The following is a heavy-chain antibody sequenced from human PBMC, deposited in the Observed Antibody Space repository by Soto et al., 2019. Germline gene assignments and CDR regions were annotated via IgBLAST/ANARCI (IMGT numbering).Heavy chain of an antibody. CDR2: MNPNRGNT. CDR3: ARGYYYGSGSSPDY. D-gene: IGHD3-10*01. V-gene: IGHV1-8*02. J-gene: IGHJ4*02. Sequence: ASVKVSCKASGYTFTSYGISWVRQAPGQGLEWMGWMNPNRGNTGYVQKFQGRVTMTRNTSISTAYMELSSLRSEDTAVYYCARGYYYGSGSSPDYWGQGTLVTVSS. CDR1: GYTFTSYG.